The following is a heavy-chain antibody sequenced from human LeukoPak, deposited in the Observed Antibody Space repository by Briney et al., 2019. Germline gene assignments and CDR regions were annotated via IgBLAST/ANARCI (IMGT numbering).Heavy chain of an antibody. D-gene: IGHD1-1*01. J-gene: IGHJ4*02. CDR1: GGSIRSSSYY. Sequence: SETLSLTCTVSGGSIRSSSYYWGWIRQPPGKGLEWIGTIYYSGRTYYNPSLKSRVTISVDTSKNQFSLKLSSVTAADTAVYYCARQHFNERYFDYWGQGTLVTVSS. CDR2: IYYSGRT. CDR3: ARQHFNERYFDY. V-gene: IGHV4-39*01.